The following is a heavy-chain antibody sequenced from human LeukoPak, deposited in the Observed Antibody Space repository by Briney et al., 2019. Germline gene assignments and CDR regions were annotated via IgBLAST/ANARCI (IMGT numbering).Heavy chain of an antibody. CDR3: ARDQSGSYHDY. Sequence: GASVKVSCKASGYTFTSYDINWVRQATGQGLEWMGIINPSGGSTSYAQKFQGRVTMTRDTSTSTVYMELSSLRSEDTAVYYCARDQSGSYHDYWGQGTLVTVSS. J-gene: IGHJ4*02. V-gene: IGHV1-46*01. D-gene: IGHD1-26*01. CDR2: INPSGGST. CDR1: GYTFTSYD.